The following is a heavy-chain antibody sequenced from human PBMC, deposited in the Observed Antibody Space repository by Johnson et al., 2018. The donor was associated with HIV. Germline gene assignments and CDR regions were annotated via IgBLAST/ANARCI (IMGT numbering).Heavy chain of an antibody. Sequence: VQLVESGEGVVQPGRSLRLSCAASGFTFSSYAMHWVRQAPGKGLEWVSVIYSGGSTHYADSVKGRSTISRDNSKNTLYLQMNSLRAEDTAVYYCTRRSPYDAFDIWGQGTMVTVSS. V-gene: IGHV3-66*02. CDR1: GFTFSSYA. CDR2: IYSGGST. J-gene: IGHJ3*02. CDR3: TRRSPYDAFDI.